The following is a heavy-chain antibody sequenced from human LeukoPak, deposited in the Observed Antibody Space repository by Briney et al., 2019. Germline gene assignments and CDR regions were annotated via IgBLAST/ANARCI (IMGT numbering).Heavy chain of an antibody. V-gene: IGHV4-4*02. CDR1: GGSISSSNW. D-gene: IGHD3-16*01. J-gene: IGHJ6*02. CDR3: ASAPLDSNSEAIVLIQPYFYYGMDV. CDR2: IYHSGSA. Sequence: AETLSLTCAVSGGSISSSNWWNWVRQPPGKGLEWIGKIYHSGSANYNPSLKSRVTISIDGTKNHFSLKLSSVTAADTAVYYCASAPLDSNSEAIVLIQPYFYYGMDVWGQGTTVTVSS.